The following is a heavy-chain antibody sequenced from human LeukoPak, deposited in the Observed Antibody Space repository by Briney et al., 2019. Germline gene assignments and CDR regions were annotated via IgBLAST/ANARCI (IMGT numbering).Heavy chain of an antibody. J-gene: IGHJ6*04. D-gene: IGHD3-10*02. Sequence: GGPRRLSCAASGFTFSSYEMNWVRQAPGKGLEWVSYISSSGSTIYYADSVKGRFTISRDNAKNSLYLQMNSLRAEDTAVYYCAELGITMIGGVWGKGTTVTISS. CDR3: AELGITMIGGV. CDR2: ISSSGSTI. V-gene: IGHV3-48*03. CDR1: GFTFSSYE.